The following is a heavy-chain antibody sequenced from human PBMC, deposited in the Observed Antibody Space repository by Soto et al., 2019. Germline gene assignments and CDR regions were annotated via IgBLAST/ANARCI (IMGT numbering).Heavy chain of an antibody. J-gene: IGHJ4*02. CDR1: GYSFTNYW. CDR3: VRSYSGDYQYYFDY. V-gene: IGHV5-51*01. Sequence: PGESLKISCEGSGYSFTNYWIGWVRQMPGKGLEWTGIIYPGDSDTRYSPSFQGRVTISADKSISTAYLQWTTLKASDTAMYYCVRSYSGDYQYYFDYWGQGTLVTVSS. D-gene: IGHD4-17*01. CDR2: IYPGDSDT.